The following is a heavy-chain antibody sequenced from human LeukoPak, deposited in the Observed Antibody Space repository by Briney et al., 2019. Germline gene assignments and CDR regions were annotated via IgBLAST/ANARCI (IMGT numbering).Heavy chain of an antibody. D-gene: IGHD6-25*01. CDR3: ASQAAAGWFDP. Sequence: PSETLSLTCAVYGGSFSGYYWSWIRQPPGKGLEWIGEINHSGSTNYNPSLKSRVTISVDTSKTQFSLKLSSVTAADTAVYYCASQAAAGWFDPWGQGTLVTVSS. CDR1: GGSFSGYY. V-gene: IGHV4-34*01. J-gene: IGHJ5*02. CDR2: INHSGST.